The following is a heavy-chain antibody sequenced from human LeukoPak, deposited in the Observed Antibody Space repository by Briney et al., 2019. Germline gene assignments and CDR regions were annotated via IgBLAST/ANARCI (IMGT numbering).Heavy chain of an antibody. Sequence: SETLSLTCTVSGGSITSSSHYWGWIRQPPGKGLEWIATMYYGGTTYYSPSLKSRLTIFADTSTNQISLSLTSVTATDTALYYCATNSVSSPDYFEYWGQGTLVTVSS. CDR1: GGSITSSSHY. CDR3: ATNSVSSPDYFEY. CDR2: MYYGGTT. D-gene: IGHD5/OR15-5a*01. J-gene: IGHJ4*02. V-gene: IGHV4-39*01.